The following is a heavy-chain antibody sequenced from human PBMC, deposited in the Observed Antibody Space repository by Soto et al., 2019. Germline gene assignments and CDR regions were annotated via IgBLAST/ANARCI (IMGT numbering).Heavy chain of an antibody. CDR1: GYTFTSYY. CDR2: INPSGGST. D-gene: IGHD2-2*03. CDR3: ARDEFTYGSPPTDY. V-gene: IGHV1-46*01. Sequence: GASVKVSCKASGYTFTSYYMHWVRQAPGQGLEWMGIINPSGGSTSYAQKFQGRVTMARDTSTSTVYMELSSLRSEDTAVYYCARDEFTYGSPPTDYWGQGTLVTAPQ. J-gene: IGHJ4*02.